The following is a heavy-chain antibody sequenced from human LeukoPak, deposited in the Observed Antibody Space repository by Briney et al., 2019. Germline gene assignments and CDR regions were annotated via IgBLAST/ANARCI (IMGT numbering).Heavy chain of an antibody. CDR2: ISSSSSYI. J-gene: IGHJ1*01. V-gene: IGHV3-21*01. D-gene: IGHD3-3*01. Sequence: SGGSLRLSCAASGFTFSSYSMNWVRQAPGKGLEWVSSISSSSSYIYYADSVKGRFTISRDNAKNSLYLQMNSLRAEDTAVYYCARDSAHFVTIFGVVTEYFQHWGQGTLVTVSS. CDR1: GFTFSSYS. CDR3: ARDSAHFVTIFGVVTEYFQH.